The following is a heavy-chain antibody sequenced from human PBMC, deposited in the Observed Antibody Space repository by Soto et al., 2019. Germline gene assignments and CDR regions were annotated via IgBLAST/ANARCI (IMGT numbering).Heavy chain of an antibody. CDR2: IYYSGST. Sequence: SETLSLTCTVSGGSISSYYWSWIRQPPGKGLEWIGYIYYSGSTNYNPSLKSRVTISVDTSKNQFSLKLSSVTAADTAVYYCARDSGFYYDSTGYDYWGQVIVVTVS. D-gene: IGHD3-22*01. CDR1: GGSISSYY. J-gene: IGHJ4*02. V-gene: IGHV4-59*12. CDR3: ARDSGFYYDSTGYDY.